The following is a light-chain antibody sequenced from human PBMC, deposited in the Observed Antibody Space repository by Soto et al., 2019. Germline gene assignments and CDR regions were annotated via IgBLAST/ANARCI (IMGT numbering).Light chain of an antibody. Sequence: EIVLTQSPGTLSLSPGERATLSCRASRSVTSNYLGWYQQKPGQAPRLLIYGASSRATGIPDRFSGSGSGPDLTLTVSRLEPEEFALYYCQHYASSPFTFGQGTKLEI. CDR2: GAS. J-gene: IGKJ2*01. CDR1: RSVTSNY. V-gene: IGKV3-20*01. CDR3: QHYASSPFT.